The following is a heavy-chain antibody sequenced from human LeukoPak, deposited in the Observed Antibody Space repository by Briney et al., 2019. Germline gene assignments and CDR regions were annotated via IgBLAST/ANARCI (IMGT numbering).Heavy chain of an antibody. CDR2: ISSNGGST. CDR3: ARDGGTYCGGDCYGD. J-gene: IGHJ4*02. Sequence: SGGSLRLSCAASGFTFSNYAMNWVRQAPGKGLEYVSGISSNGGSTNYANSVKGRFTISRDNSKNTLYLQMGSLRAEDMAVYYCARDGGTYCGGDCYGDWGQGTLVTVSS. D-gene: IGHD2-21*02. V-gene: IGHV3-64*01. CDR1: GFTFSNYA.